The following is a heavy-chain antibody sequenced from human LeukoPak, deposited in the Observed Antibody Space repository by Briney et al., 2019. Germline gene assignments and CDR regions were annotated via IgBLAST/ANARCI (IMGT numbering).Heavy chain of an antibody. V-gene: IGHV3-21*01. CDR3: ARARVTAPYFDY. J-gene: IGHJ4*02. Sequence: GGSLRLFCAASGFTFSSYSMNWVRQAPGKGREWVSSISSSSSYIYYADSVKGRFTISRDNAKNSLYLQMNSLRAEDTAVYYCARARVTAPYFDYWGQGTLVTVSS. CDR2: ISSSSSYI. D-gene: IGHD2-21*02. CDR1: GFTFSSYS.